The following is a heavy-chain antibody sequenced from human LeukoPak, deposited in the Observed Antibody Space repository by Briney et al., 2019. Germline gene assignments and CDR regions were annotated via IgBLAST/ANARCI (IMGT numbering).Heavy chain of an antibody. Sequence: PSVKVSCKASGFTFTGYYIHWGRQAPGQGLEWMGWIKPDSGATNYAQNFQGRVTMTWDTSINTAYMELTSLRSDDTALYYCARVYIVATTSLDYWGQGTLVTVSS. V-gene: IGHV1-2*02. CDR2: IKPDSGAT. J-gene: IGHJ4*02. CDR3: ARVYIVATTSLDY. CDR1: GFTFTGYY. D-gene: IGHD5-12*01.